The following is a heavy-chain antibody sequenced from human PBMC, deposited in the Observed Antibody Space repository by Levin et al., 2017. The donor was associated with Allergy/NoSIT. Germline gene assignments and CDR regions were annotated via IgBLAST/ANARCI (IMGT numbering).Heavy chain of an antibody. D-gene: IGHD3-22*01. CDR1: GGSISSGGYY. V-gene: IGHV4-31*03. J-gene: IGHJ6*02. CDR2: IYYSGST. CDR3: ARGGSGYSAKSKYYYYYYGMDV. Sequence: SETLSLTCTVSGGSISSGGYYWSWIRQHPGKGLEWIGYIYYSGSTYYNPSLKSRVTISVDTSKNQFSLKLSSVTAADTAVYYCARGGSGYSAKSKYYYYYYGMDVWGQGTTVTVSS.